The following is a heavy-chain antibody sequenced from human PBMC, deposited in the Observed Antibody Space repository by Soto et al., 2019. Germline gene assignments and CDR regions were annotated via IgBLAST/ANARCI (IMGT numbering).Heavy chain of an antibody. CDR3: ARRRGGVVATENWFDP. V-gene: IGHV4-39*01. D-gene: IGHD5-12*01. CDR1: SGSISSSSYY. CDR2: ISYSGTT. Sequence: QLQLQESGPGLVKPSETLSLTCTVSSGSISSSSYYWGWIRQSPGKGLEWIGTISYSGTTYYNPSLKSRVTISVDTSKNPFSLNLSSVAAADTAVYYCARRRGGVVATENWFDPWGQGTLVTVSS. J-gene: IGHJ5*02.